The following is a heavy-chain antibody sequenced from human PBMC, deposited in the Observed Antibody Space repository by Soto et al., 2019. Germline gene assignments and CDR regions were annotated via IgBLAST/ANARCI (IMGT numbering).Heavy chain of an antibody. J-gene: IGHJ6*03. CDR1: GGSISTYY. D-gene: IGHD2-2*01. V-gene: IGHV4-59*01. CDR2: IYHSGNT. Sequence: QVQLQESGPGLVKPSETLSLTCTVSGGSISTYYWSWIRQPPGKEVEWIGYIYHSGNTNYNPSLKSRVTITIDTSKNQFSLRLSSVTAADTAVYYCARDFVYCSTTSCGHYYYMDVWGKGTTVTVSS. CDR3: ARDFVYCSTTSCGHYYYMDV.